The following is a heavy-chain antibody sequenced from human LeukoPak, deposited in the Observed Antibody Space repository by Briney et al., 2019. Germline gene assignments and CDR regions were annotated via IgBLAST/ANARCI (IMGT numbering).Heavy chain of an antibody. CDR3: ASAGSFGDYDAFDV. D-gene: IGHD4-17*01. J-gene: IGHJ3*01. CDR2: INHSGFT. CDR1: GGSFSAYY. Sequence: SETLSLTCAVYGGSFSAYYWSWIRQPPGKGLEWIGEINHSGFTNYNPSLKSRVTISVDTSKNQFSLRLSSVTAADTAVYYCASAGSFGDYDAFDVWGQGTMVTVSS. V-gene: IGHV4-34*01.